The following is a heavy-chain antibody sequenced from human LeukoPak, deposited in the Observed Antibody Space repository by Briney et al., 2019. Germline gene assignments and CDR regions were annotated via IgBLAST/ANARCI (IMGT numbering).Heavy chain of an antibody. V-gene: IGHV4-59*08. CDR1: GGSISSYY. Sequence: PSQTLSLTCTVSGGSISSYYWSWIRQPPGKGLEWIGYIYYSGSINYNPSLKSRVTISVDTSKNQFSLKLRSVTAADTAVYYCARYSGSYSGFDYWGQGTLVTVSS. CDR2: IYYSGSI. J-gene: IGHJ4*02. D-gene: IGHD1-26*01. CDR3: ARYSGSYSGFDY.